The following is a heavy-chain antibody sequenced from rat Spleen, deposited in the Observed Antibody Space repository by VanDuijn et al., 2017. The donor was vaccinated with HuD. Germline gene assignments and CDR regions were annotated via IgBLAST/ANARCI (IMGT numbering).Heavy chain of an antibody. J-gene: IGHJ1*01. CDR2: ISPSGGIT. CDR3: ARAGYLRDWYFDF. CDR1: GFTFSSYD. Sequence: EVQLVESGGGLVQPGRSLKLSCAASGFTFSSYDMAWVRQAPTKGLEWVASISPSGGITYYRDSVKGRFTVSRDNTKNTLYLQMDNLRSEDTATYYCARAGYLRDWYFDFWGPGTMVTVSS. D-gene: IGHD2-2*01. V-gene: IGHV5S13*01.